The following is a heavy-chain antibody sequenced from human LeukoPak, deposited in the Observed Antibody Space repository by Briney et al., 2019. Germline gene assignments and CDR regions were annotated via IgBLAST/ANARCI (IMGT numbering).Heavy chain of an antibody. D-gene: IGHD3-10*01. CDR3: ARTLNYYGSGSYYSYFDY. CDR1: GYTFTGYY. J-gene: IGHJ4*02. Sequence: GASVKVSCKASGYTFTGYYMHWVRQAPGQGLEWMGIINPSGGSTSYAQKFQGRVTMTRDTSTSIVYMELSSLRSEDTAVYYCARTLNYYGSGSYYSYFDYWGQGTLVTVSS. CDR2: INPSGGST. V-gene: IGHV1-46*01.